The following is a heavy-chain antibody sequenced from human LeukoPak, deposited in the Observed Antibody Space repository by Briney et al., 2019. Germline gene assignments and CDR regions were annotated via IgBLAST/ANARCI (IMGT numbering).Heavy chain of an antibody. CDR2: ISAYNGNT. D-gene: IGHD6-13*01. CDR3: ASALLAAAANGDF. CDR1: GYTFTSYG. J-gene: IGHJ4*02. V-gene: IGHV1-18*01. Sequence: ASVRVSCKASGYTFTSYGISWVRQAPGQGLEWVGRISAYNGNTNYAQKLQGRVTMTTDTSTSTAYMELRSLRSDDTAVYYCASALLAAAANGDFWGQGTLVTVSS.